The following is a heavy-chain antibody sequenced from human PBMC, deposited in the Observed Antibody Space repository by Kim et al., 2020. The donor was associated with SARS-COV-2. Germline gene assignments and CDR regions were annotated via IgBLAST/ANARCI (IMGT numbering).Heavy chain of an antibody. D-gene: IGHD3-22*01. CDR2: IYYSGST. V-gene: IGHV4-39*01. Sequence: SETLSLTCTVSGGSISSSSYYWGWIRQPPGKGLEWIGSIYYSGSTYYNPSLKSRVTISVDTSKNQFSLKLSSVTAADTAVYYCARRGYYDSSGYWGYWGQGTLVTVSS. CDR3: ARRGYYDSSGYWGY. CDR1: GGSISSSSYY. J-gene: IGHJ4*02.